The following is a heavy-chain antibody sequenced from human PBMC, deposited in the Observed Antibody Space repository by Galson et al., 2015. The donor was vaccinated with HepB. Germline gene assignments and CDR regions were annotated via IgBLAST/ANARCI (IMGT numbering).Heavy chain of an antibody. CDR1: GGTFSSYA. J-gene: IGHJ4*02. Sequence: SVKVSCKASGGTFSSYAISWVRQAPGQGLEWMGGIIPIFGTANYAQKFQGRVTITADESTSTAYMELSSLRSEDTAVYYCARGPYDSSGYYGPYFDYWGQGTLVTVSS. CDR3: ARGPYDSSGYYGPYFDY. CDR2: IIPIFGTA. D-gene: IGHD3-22*01. V-gene: IGHV1-69*13.